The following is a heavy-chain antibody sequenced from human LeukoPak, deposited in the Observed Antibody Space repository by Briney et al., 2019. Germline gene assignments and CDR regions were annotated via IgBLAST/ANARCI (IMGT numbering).Heavy chain of an antibody. D-gene: IGHD3-9*01. CDR2: IRSSSSTI. CDR1: GFTFSSYE. CDR3: ARSLRYAFDI. V-gene: IGHV3-48*01. Sequence: AGGSLRLSCAASGFTFSSYEMNWVRQAPGKGLEWVSYIRSSSSTIYYADSVKGRFTISTDNANNSLYLQMNSLRAEDTAVYYCARSLRYAFDIWGQGTMVTVSS. J-gene: IGHJ3*02.